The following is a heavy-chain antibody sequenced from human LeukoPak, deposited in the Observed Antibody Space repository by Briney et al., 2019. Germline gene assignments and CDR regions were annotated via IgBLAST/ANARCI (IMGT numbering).Heavy chain of an antibody. CDR2: IRYDGSNK. CDR3: ARRLGNSYYYYYYMDV. CDR1: GFTFSSNG. D-gene: IGHD7-27*01. Sequence: GGSLRLSCAASGFTFSSNGMHWVRQAPGKGLEWVAFIRYDGSNKYYADSVKGRFTISRDNSKNTLYLQMSSLRAEDTAVYYCARRLGNSYYYYYYMDVWGEGTTVTVSS. J-gene: IGHJ6*03. V-gene: IGHV3-30*02.